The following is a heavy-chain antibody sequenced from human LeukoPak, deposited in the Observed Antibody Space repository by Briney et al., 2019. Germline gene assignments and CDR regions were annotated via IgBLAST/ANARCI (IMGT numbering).Heavy chain of an antibody. CDR1: GGSISSSSYY. J-gene: IGHJ4*02. V-gene: IGHV4-39*01. CDR2: IYYSGST. CDR3: ASVRYSGIY. Sequence: SETLSLTCTVSGGSISSSSYYWGWIRQPPGKGLEWIGSIYYSGSTYYNPSLKSRVTISVDTSKNQFSLKLSSVTAADTAVYYCASVRYSGIYWGQGTLVTVSS. D-gene: IGHD1-26*01.